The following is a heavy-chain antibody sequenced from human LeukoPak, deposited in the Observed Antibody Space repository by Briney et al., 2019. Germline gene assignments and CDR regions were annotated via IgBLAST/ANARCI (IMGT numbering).Heavy chain of an antibody. D-gene: IGHD2/OR15-2a*01. CDR2: IYSGGGT. CDR1: GFTVSSNY. J-gene: IGHJ6*02. CDR3: ASGPPGNTYYYYYYGMDV. Sequence: GGSLRLSCAASGFTVSSNYMSWVRQAPGKGLEWVSVIYSGGGTYYADSVKGRFTISRDNSKNTLYLQMNSLRAEDTAVYFCASGPPGNTYYYYYYGMDVWGQGTTVTVSS. V-gene: IGHV3-53*01.